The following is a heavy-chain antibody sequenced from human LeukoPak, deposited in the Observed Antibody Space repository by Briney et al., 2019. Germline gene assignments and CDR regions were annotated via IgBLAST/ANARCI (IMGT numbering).Heavy chain of an antibody. V-gene: IGHV3-30*03. CDR3: ARGGRSWDAFGI. CDR2: ISYDGSNK. Sequence: PGRSLRLSCAASGFTFSSYGMHWVRQAPGKGLEWVALISYDGSNKYSTDSVKGRFTISRDNSKNALYLQMNSLTAEDTAFYYCARGGRSWDAFGIWGQGTMVTVSS. CDR1: GFTFSSYG. D-gene: IGHD3-10*01. J-gene: IGHJ3*02.